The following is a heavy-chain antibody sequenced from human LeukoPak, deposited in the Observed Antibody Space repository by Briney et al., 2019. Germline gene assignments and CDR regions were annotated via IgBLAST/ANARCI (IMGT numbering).Heavy chain of an antibody. CDR3: ARVGTSSSRRLGPRICDY. V-gene: IGHV1-18*04. J-gene: IGHJ4*02. CDR2: ISAYNGNT. CDR1: GYTFTDYY. D-gene: IGHD3-16*02. Sequence: ASVKVSCKASGYTFTDYYIHWVRQAPGQGLEWMGWISAYNGNTNYAQKLQGRVTMTTDTSTSTAYMELRSLRSDDTAVYYCARVGTSSSRRLGPRICDYWGQGTLVTVSS.